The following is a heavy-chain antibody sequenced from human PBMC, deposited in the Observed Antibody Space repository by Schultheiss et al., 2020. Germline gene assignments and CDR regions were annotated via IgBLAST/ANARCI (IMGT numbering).Heavy chain of an antibody. Sequence: SETLSLTCTVSGGSISSYYWSWIRQPPGKGLEWIGYIYYSGSTKYNPSLKGRVTLSVDTSKNHFSLKLSSVTAADTAVYYCARALRRSTSKYGMDVWGQGTTVTV. J-gene: IGHJ6*02. V-gene: IGHV4-59*12. CDR2: IYYSGST. CDR1: GGSISSYY. CDR3: ARALRRSTSKYGMDV. D-gene: IGHD2-2*01.